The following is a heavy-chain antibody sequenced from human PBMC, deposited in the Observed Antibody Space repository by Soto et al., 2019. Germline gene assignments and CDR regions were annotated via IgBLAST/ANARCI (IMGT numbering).Heavy chain of an antibody. CDR3: VKRKYCPSTTCFDY. Sequence: GGSLRLSCAASGFTVSSSYMSWVRQVPGKGLEWVSIIYSDDYTYYAASVKGRFTISRDNSRNTLYLQMSSLRAEDTAVYYCVKRKYCPSTTCFDYWGQGTLVTGSS. J-gene: IGHJ4*01. CDR2: IYSDDYT. V-gene: IGHV3-66*01. D-gene: IGHD2-2*01. CDR1: GFTVSSSY.